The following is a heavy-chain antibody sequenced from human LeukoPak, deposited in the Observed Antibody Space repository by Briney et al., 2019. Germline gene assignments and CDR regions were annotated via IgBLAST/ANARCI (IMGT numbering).Heavy chain of an antibody. D-gene: IGHD3-3*01. J-gene: IGHJ4*02. CDR2: IYYSGST. Sequence: PSETLSLTCTVSGGSISSSSYYWGWIRRPPGKGLEWIGSIYYSGSTYYNPSLKSRVTISVDTSKNQFSLKLSSVTAADTAVYYCARGVDMSDSDYWGQGTLVTVSS. CDR1: GGSISSSSYY. V-gene: IGHV4-39*07. CDR3: ARGVDMSDSDY.